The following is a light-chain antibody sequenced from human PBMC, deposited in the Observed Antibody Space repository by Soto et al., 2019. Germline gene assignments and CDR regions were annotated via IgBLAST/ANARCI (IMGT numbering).Light chain of an antibody. V-gene: IGKV3-20*01. J-gene: IGKJ1*01. CDR2: GAS. Sequence: IVLTQSPGTLSLSPGERATLDCRASQSVSSSFLAWYQQNPCQAPRLLIYGASNRATGIPDRFSGSGSGTDFTLTISRLEPEDFAVYYCQQYVTSPWACGQGTKVAIE. CDR3: QQYVTSPWA. CDR1: QSVSSSF.